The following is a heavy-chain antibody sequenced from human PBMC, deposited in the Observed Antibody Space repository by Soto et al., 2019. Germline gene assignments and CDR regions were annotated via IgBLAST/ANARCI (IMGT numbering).Heavy chain of an antibody. J-gene: IGHJ4*02. CDR2: IYTSGST. V-gene: IGHV4-4*07. CDR3: ARGRGTGTTVPFDY. CDR1: GGSISSYY. D-gene: IGHD1-7*01. Sequence: PSETLSLTCTVSGGSISSYYWSWIRQPAGKGLEWIGRIYTSGSTNYNPTLKSRVTMSVDTSKNQFSLKLSSVTAADTAVYYCARGRGTGTTVPFDYWGQGTLVTVSS.